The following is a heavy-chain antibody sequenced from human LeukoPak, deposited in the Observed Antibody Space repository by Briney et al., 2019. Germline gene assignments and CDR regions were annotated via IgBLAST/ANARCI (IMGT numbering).Heavy chain of an antibody. CDR2: ISPTGSTT. V-gene: IGHV3-74*01. D-gene: IGHD6-6*01. CDR1: GFSFSGHW. J-gene: IGHJ4*02. CDR3: ARGPNSNWSGPDF. Sequence: PGGPLRLSCTASGFSFSGHWMHWARQLPGKGLVWVSRISPTGSTTSYADSVRGRFTVSRDNAKNTLYLQVNNLRAEDTAVYYCARGPNSNWSGPDFWGQGTLLTVSS.